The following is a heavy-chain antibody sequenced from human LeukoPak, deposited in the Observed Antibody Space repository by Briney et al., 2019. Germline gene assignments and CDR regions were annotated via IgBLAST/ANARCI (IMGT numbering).Heavy chain of an antibody. J-gene: IGHJ6*03. Sequence: ASVKVSCKASGYTFTSYGISWVRQAPGQGLEWMGWISAYNGNTNYAQKLQGRVTMTTGTSTSTAYMELRSLRSDDTAVYYCARVGRVPPAAIFSYYYYYMDVWGKGTTVTVSS. CDR2: ISAYNGNT. V-gene: IGHV1-18*01. CDR3: ARVGRVPPAAIFSYYYYYMDV. D-gene: IGHD2-2*01. CDR1: GYTFTSYG.